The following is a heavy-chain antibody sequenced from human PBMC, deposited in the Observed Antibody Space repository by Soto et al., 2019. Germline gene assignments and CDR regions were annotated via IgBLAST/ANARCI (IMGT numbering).Heavy chain of an antibody. CDR2: IYYSGST. V-gene: IGHV4-59*01. CDR1: GGSISIYY. Sequence: SETLSLTCTVSGGSISIYYWSWIRHPPGKGLEWIGYIYYSGSTNYNPSLKSRVTISVDTSKNLFSLKLSSVTAADTGVYYCARDRVGSGWYNYFDCWGQGTLVTVSS. CDR3: ARDRVGSGWYNYFDC. D-gene: IGHD6-19*01. J-gene: IGHJ4*02.